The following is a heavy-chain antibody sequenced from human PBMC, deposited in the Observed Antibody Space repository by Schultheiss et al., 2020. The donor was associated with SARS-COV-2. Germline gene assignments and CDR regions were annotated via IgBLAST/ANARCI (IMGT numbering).Heavy chain of an antibody. CDR2: ISYDGSNK. Sequence: GESLKISCAASGFTFSSYGMHWVRQAPGKGLEWVAVISYDGSNKYYADSVKGRFTISRDNSKNTLYLQMNSLRAEDTAVYYCARAVTMASGRPTPPYYYYGMDVWGQGTTVTVSS. CDR1: GFTFSSYG. D-gene: IGHD3-10*01. J-gene: IGHJ6*02. CDR3: ARAVTMASGRPTPPYYYYGMDV. V-gene: IGHV3-30*03.